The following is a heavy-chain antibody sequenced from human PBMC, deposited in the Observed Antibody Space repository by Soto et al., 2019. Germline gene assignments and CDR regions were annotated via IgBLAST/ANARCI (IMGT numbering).Heavy chain of an antibody. CDR2: IRSKANNYAT. V-gene: IGHV3-73*02. J-gene: IGHJ6*02. CDR3: TIPQVYHRMEV. D-gene: IGHD1-20*01. Sequence: EVQLVESGGGLVQPGGSLKLSCAASGFTFSGSAVHWVRQASGKGLEWVGRIRSKANNYATAYAASVQGRFTIFRAYLKITPYMQMNRLKLADTAVYYLTIPQVYHRMEVCGQGTTVSVSS. CDR1: GFTFSGSA.